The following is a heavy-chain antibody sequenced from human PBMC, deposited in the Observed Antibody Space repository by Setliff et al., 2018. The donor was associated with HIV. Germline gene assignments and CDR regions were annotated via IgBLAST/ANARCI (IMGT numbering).Heavy chain of an antibody. CDR3: AAHYDILTGPLHGLALDV. V-gene: IGHV1-69-2*01. J-gene: IGHJ6*04. CDR1: GYTFIDYY. CDR2: VDPEDGET. Sequence: AASVKVSCKGSGYTFIDYYMHWVQQAPGKGLEWMGRVDPEDGETIYAEKFQGRVTITADTSTDTAYMELNSLRSEDTAVYYCAAHYDILTGPLHGLALDVWGKGTTVTVSS. D-gene: IGHD3-9*01.